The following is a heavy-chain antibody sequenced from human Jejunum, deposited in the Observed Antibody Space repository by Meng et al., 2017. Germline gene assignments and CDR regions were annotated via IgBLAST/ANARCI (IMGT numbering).Heavy chain of an antibody. J-gene: IGHJ4*02. D-gene: IGHD3-22*01. V-gene: IGHV5-51*01. CDR2: IYPSDSKT. CDR1: GYSFISYA. CDR3: ARHHCYDS. Sequence: VRRVQSGGEVKKPGASVKVSCKASGYSFISYAFSWVRQAPGQGLEWMGIIYPSDSKTRYSPSFQGQVTISADKSISTAYLQWSSLKASDSAMYYCARHHCYDSWGQGTLVTVSS.